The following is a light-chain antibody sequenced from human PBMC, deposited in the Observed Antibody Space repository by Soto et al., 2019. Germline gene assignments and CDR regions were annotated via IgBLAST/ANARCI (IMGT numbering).Light chain of an antibody. J-gene: IGKJ1*01. CDR2: GAS. Sequence: EIVMTQSPATLSVSPGERATLSCKASQRVSSNLAWYQQKPGQAPRLLIYGASTRAPGIPARFSGSGSGTEFTLTISSLQSEDFAVYYCQQYNNWPPWTFGQGTKVDIK. CDR3: QQYNNWPPWT. CDR1: QRVSSN. V-gene: IGKV3-15*01.